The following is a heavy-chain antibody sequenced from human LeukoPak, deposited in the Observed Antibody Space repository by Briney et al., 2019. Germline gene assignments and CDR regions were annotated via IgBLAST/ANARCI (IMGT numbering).Heavy chain of an antibody. J-gene: IGHJ5*02. CDR2: IHHSGST. CDR1: GGSFSGYY. V-gene: IGHV4-34*01. Sequence: SETLSLTCGVYGGSFSGYYWSWIRQPPGKGLEWIGQIHHSGSTSYNPSLRSRVTISVDTSKNQFSLKLSSVTAADTAVYYCARVRAPSGWDTYNWFDPWGQGTLVTVSS. CDR3: ARVRAPSGWDTYNWFDP. D-gene: IGHD6-19*01.